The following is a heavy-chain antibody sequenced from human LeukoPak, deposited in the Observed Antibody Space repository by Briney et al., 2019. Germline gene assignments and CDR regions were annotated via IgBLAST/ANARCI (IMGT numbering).Heavy chain of an antibody. CDR2: ISGSWRTT. D-gene: IGHD2-2*01. Sequence: PGGSLRLSCVASGFTFSSYTMNWVRQAPGKGLEWVSGISGSWRTTYYADSVKGRFTISRDNSKNTLYLEMNSLRVEDTAVYYCAKEGSSTWTYYFDCWGQGILVTVSS. CDR1: GFTFSSYT. CDR3: AKEGSSTWTYYFDC. V-gene: IGHV3-23*01. J-gene: IGHJ4*02.